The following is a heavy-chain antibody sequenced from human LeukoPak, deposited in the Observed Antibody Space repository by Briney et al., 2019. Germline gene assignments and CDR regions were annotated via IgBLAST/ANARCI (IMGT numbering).Heavy chain of an antibody. Sequence: ASVKVSCKAFGYTFTSYGISWVRQAPGQGLEWMGWISAYNGNTNYAQKLQGRVTMTTDTSTSTAYMELRSLRSDDTAVYYCAREARPSYCSSTSCYLVYYYYMDVWGKGTTVTVSS. V-gene: IGHV1-18*01. CDR1: GYTFTSYG. D-gene: IGHD2-2*01. CDR2: ISAYNGNT. J-gene: IGHJ6*03. CDR3: AREARPSYCSSTSCYLVYYYYMDV.